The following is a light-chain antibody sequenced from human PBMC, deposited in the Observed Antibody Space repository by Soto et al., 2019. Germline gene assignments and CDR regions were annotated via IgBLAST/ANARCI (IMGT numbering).Light chain of an antibody. CDR3: QQYNHYWT. CDR2: KAS. V-gene: IGKV1-5*03. Sequence: DIQMAQSPSTLSASVGDRVTITCRASQSISYWLAWYQQKPGKAPNLLIYKASSLESGVPSRFSGSGSGTEFTLTISSLQPDDFATYYCQQYNHYWTFGQGTNVEIK. CDR1: QSISYW. J-gene: IGKJ1*01.